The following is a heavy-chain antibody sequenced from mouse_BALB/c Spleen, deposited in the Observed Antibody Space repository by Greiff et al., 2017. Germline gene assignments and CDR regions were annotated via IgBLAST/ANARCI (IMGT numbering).Heavy chain of an antibody. CDR2: IHYSGST. Sequence: DVKLQESGPDLVKPSQSLSLTCTVTGYSITSGYSWHWIRQFPGNKLEWMGYIHYSGSTNYNPSLKSRISITRDTSKNQFFLQLNSVTTEDTATYYCARGLRRGSAMDYWGQGTSVTVSS. D-gene: IGHD2-4*01. CDR3: ARGLRRGSAMDY. CDR1: GYSITSGYS. V-gene: IGHV3-1*02. J-gene: IGHJ4*01.